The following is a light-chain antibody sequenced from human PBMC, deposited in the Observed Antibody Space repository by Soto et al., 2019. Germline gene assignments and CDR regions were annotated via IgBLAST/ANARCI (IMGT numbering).Light chain of an antibody. CDR1: SSDIGIYKY. CDR2: EVT. V-gene: IGLV2-14*01. J-gene: IGLJ1*01. Sequence: QSALTQPASVSGSPGQSIAISCTGSSSDIGIYKYVSWYQQHPGKVPKLIIYEVTNRPSGVSNRFSGSKSGNTASLTISGLKAEEDADYYCSSYTTSSTRVFGPGTKVT. CDR3: SSYTTSSTRV.